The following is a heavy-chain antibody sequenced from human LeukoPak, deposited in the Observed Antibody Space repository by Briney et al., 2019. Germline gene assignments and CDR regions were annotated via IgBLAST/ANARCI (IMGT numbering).Heavy chain of an antibody. CDR3: ARRRGPGTIFGVVIPGWFDP. V-gene: IGHV4-39*01. CDR2: IYYSGST. J-gene: IGHJ5*02. Sequence: PSETLSLTCTVSGGSISSSSYYWGWIRQPPGKGLEWMGSIYYSGSTYYNPSLKSRVTISVDTSKNQFSLKLSSVTAADTAVYYCARRRGPGTIFGVVIPGWFDPWGQGTLVTVSS. D-gene: IGHD3-3*01. CDR1: GGSISSSSYY.